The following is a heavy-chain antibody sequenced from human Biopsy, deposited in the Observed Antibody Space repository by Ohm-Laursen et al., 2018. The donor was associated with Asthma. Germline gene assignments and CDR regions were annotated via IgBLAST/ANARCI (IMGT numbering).Heavy chain of an antibody. V-gene: IGHV3-30*03. CDR3: ARQSGQDYGDSSGFDI. D-gene: IGHD3-22*01. Sequence: SLRLSCTASGFVFSQCGMHWVRQGQGKGLEWVALVSSDGHNKYYEDSVKGRFTISRDNSRNRLYLQINRLTVEDSAVYFCARQSGQDYGDSSGFDIWGQGTKVAVSS. CDR1: GFVFSQCG. J-gene: IGHJ3*02. CDR2: VSSDGHNK.